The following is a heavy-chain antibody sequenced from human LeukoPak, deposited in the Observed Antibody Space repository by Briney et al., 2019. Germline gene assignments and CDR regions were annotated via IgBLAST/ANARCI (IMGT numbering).Heavy chain of an antibody. CDR1: GASISGYY. CDR3: ARQYYYDNSGYGAFDI. Sequence: SETLSLTCTVSGASISGYYWSWIRQPPGKGPEWIGHIYCSGSTNYNPSLNSRVTISVDASKNQFSLKLSSVTAADTAVYYCARQYYYDNSGYGAFDIWGRGIMVTVSS. CDR2: IYCSGST. D-gene: IGHD3-22*01. J-gene: IGHJ3*02. V-gene: IGHV4-59*13.